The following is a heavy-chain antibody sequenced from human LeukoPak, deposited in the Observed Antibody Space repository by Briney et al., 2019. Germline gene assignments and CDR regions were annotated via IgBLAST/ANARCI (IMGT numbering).Heavy chain of an antibody. CDR1: GFTFSSYS. D-gene: IGHD3-10*01. J-gene: IGHJ6*03. CDR2: ISSSSSYI. CDR3: ARERGSGDSYYYYYMDV. Sequence: GGSLRLSCAASGFTFSSYSMNWVRQAPGKGLEWVSSISSSSSYIYYADSVKGRFTISRDNAKNSLYLQMNSLRAEDTAVYYCARERGSGDSYYYYYMDVWGKGTTVTVSS. V-gene: IGHV3-21*01.